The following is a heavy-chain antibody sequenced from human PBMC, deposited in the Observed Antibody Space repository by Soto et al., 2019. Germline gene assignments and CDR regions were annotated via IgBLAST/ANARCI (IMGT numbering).Heavy chain of an antibody. CDR2: ISGSGGST. CDR3: AKRGDPMTVVASSDE. J-gene: IGHJ4*02. CDR1: GFTFSNYA. Sequence: GGSLRLSCAASGFTFSNYAMTWVRQAPGKGLEWVSAISGSGGSTYYADSVKGRFTISRDNSKNTLYLQMNSLRAEDTAVYYCAKRGDPMTVVASSDEWGQGTMVTASS. D-gene: IGHD3-22*01. V-gene: IGHV3-23*01.